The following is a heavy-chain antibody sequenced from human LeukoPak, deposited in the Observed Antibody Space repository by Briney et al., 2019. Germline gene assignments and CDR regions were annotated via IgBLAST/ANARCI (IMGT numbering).Heavy chain of an antibody. CDR2: FDPEDGET. CDR1: GYTLTELS. CDR3: ATRTLYSSGWYLGHAFDI. Sequence: ASVKVSCKVSGYTLTELSMHWVRQAPGKGREWMGGFDPEDGETIYAQKFQGRVTMTEDTSTDTAYMELSSLRSEDTAVYYCATRTLYSSGWYLGHAFDIWGQGTMVTVSS. V-gene: IGHV1-24*01. D-gene: IGHD6-19*01. J-gene: IGHJ3*02.